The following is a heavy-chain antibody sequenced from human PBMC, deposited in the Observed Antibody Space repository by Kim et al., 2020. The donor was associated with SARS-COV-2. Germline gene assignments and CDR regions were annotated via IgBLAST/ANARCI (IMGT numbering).Heavy chain of an antibody. D-gene: IGHD6-13*01. CDR1: GGSVSGYY. CDR2: VSYSGST. V-gene: IGHV4-59*02. CDR3: ARMTDTSSWFGGYVYYYY. J-gene: IGHJ6*01. Sequence: SETLSLTCSVSGGSVSGYYWNWIRQPPGKGLEWIGYVSYSGSTNYNPSLKSRVTMSLDTSKNHFSLNLSSVTAADTAVYYCARMTDTSSWFGGYVYYYY.